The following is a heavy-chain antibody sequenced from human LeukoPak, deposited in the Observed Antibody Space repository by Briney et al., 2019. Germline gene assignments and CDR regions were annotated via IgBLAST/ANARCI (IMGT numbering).Heavy chain of an antibody. CDR2: VSYTGRT. CDR3: ARLLDNDISGDPDTFDV. J-gene: IGHJ3*01. D-gene: IGHD3-22*01. CDR1: GGSLSGHY. Sequence: SEPLSLTCTVSGGSLSGHYWSWIRQPPGKRLEWIGYVSYTGRTKYNPSLQSRVTISIDTSKSQFFLKLTSVTSADTAVYPCARLLDNDISGDPDTFDVWGQGTTVIVSS. V-gene: IGHV4-59*11.